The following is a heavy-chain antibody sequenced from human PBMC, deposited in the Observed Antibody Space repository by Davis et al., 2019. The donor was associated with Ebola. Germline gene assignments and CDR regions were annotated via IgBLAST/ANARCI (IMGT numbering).Heavy chain of an antibody. J-gene: IGHJ4*02. CDR1: GFTFSSYG. CDR2: IWYDGTNK. V-gene: IGHV3-33*01. Sequence: GESLKISCAASGFTFSSYGMHWVRQAPGKGLEWVAVIWYDGTNKYYVDSVKGRFTISRDNSKNTLYLQMNSLRAEDTAVYYCARDSRLAALDYWGQGTLVTVSS. CDR3: ARDSRLAALDY. D-gene: IGHD6-6*01.